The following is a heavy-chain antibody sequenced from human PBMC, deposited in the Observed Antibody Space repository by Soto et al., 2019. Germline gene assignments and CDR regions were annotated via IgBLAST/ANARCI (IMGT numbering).Heavy chain of an antibody. J-gene: IGHJ6*03. Sequence: QVQLVQSGAEVKKPGASVTVSCRSSGDTFNDYYIHWVRQAPGQGLEWMGWINPNGGVTKYAQKFQGWVSMTRETSIRTVYMQLSRLRSDDTAVYYDAGESGGATATLDYYYFYMDVWGTGTTVTVSS. CDR1: GDTFNDYY. D-gene: IGHD5-12*01. CDR3: AGESGGATATLDYYYFYMDV. CDR2: INPNGGVT. V-gene: IGHV1-2*04.